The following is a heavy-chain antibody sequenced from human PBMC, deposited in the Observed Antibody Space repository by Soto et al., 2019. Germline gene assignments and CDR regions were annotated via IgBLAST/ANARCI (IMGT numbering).Heavy chain of an antibody. J-gene: IGHJ6*02. D-gene: IGHD2-15*01. V-gene: IGHV3-30*18. CDR2: ISNGGTNK. Sequence: GGSLRLSCAASGFTFRSYGMNWVRQAPGKGLEWLAAISNGGTNKYLADSVKGRLTLSRDNTRNTLSLEINNLRPEDTAVYDCGKETHDCSGGYGPLYYYYGMDVWGQGTMVTVSS. CDR1: GFTFRSYG. CDR3: GKETHDCSGGYGPLYYYYGMDV.